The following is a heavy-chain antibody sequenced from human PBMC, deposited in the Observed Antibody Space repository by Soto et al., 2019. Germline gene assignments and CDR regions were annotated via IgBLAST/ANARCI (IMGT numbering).Heavy chain of an antibody. Sequence: QLQLQESGPGLVKPSETLSLTCTVSGGSISSSSYYWGWIRQPPGKGLEWIGSIYYSGSTYYNPSLKSRVTISVDTSKNQFSLKLRSVTAADTSVYYCARRSAPNSSGWYDWFDPWGQGTLVTVSS. J-gene: IGHJ5*02. V-gene: IGHV4-39*01. D-gene: IGHD6-19*01. CDR1: GGSISSSSYY. CDR2: IYYSGST. CDR3: ARRSAPNSSGWYDWFDP.